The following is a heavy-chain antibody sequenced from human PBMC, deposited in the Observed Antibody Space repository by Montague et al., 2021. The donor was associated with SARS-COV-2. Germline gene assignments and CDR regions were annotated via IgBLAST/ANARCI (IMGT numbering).Heavy chain of an antibody. D-gene: IGHD3-9*01. CDR3: ARDHQFYDVLTAYFPSNYYHNYYGMDV. CDR2: ISYDGTYK. Sequence: SLRLSCAASGFTFSSYPMHWVRQAPGKGLEWVAVISYDGTYKYYADSVKGRFTISRDNSKNTLYLQLNSLRAEGTAVYFCARDHQFYDVLTAYFPSNYYHNYYGMDVWGQGTTVTVSS. V-gene: IGHV3-30-3*01. CDR1: GFTFSSYP. J-gene: IGHJ6*02.